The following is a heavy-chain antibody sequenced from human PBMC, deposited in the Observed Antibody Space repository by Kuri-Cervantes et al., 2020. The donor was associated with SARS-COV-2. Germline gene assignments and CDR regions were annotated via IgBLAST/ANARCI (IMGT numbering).Heavy chain of an antibody. CDR2: IAPNSGGT. CDR3: GLLRFFDWLSPFDF. D-gene: IGHD3-9*01. J-gene: IGHJ4*02. Sequence: ASVKVSCKASGYTFSDSYIHWVRQAPGQGLEWMGWIAPNSGGTIYAQKFQGRVTMTRDTSTSSVYMELTRLRSDDTAVYFCGLLRFFDWLSPFDFWGQGTLVTVSS. CDR1: GYTFSDSY. V-gene: IGHV1-2*02.